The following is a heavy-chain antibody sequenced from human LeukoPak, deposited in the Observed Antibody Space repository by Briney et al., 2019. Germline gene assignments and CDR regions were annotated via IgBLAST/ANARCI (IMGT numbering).Heavy chain of an antibody. J-gene: IGHJ4*02. CDR1: GFTFSIYE. V-gene: IGHV3-48*03. CDR2: ISSSARTI. CDR3: ASSTAIGY. Sequence: GGSLRLSCVVSGFTFSIYEMNWVRQAPGKGLEWVSYISSSARTIYYADSVKGRLTISRDNAENSLYLQMNGLRTEDTAVYYCASSTAIGYWGQGTLVTVSS.